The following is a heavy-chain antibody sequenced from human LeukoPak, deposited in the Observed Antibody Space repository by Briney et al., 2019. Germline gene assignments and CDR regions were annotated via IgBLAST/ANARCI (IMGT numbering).Heavy chain of an antibody. CDR1: GFTFSSYA. D-gene: IGHD4-17*01. Sequence: PGGSLRLSCAASGFTFSSYAMHWVRQAPGKGLEWVAVISYDGSNKYYADSVKGRFTISRDNSKNTLYLQMNSLRAEDTAVYYCASETLPDYGEAIDAFDIWGQGTMVTVSS. J-gene: IGHJ3*02. CDR3: ASETLPDYGEAIDAFDI. V-gene: IGHV3-30*04. CDR2: ISYDGSNK.